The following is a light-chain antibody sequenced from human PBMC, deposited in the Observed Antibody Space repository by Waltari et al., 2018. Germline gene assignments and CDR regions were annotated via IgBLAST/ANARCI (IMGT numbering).Light chain of an antibody. CDR3: HSRDSSSTRF. J-gene: IGLJ2*01. V-gene: IGLV3-19*01. Sequence: SSELTQDPTVSVALGQTVRITCQGDSLRRYYPSWYQQSQGQAPILVFYGQSSRPSGIPDRFSGSISGNTASLTITGAQAEDEADYYCHSRDSSSTRFFGGGTRLTV. CDR1: SLRRYY. CDR2: GQS.